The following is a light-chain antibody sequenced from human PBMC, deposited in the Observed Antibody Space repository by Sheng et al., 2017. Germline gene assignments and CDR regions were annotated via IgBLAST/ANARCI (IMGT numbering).Light chain of an antibody. V-gene: IGKV1-33*01. Sequence: DIQMTQSPSSLSASVGDRVTITCQASQDISTYLNWYQQKLGKAPKLLIYDASNLETGVPSRFSWSGSGTDFTFTISSLQPEDIGTYYCQQCDNVPLTFGGGTKVEIK. CDR1: QDISTY. CDR3: QQCDNVPLT. J-gene: IGKJ4*01. CDR2: DAS.